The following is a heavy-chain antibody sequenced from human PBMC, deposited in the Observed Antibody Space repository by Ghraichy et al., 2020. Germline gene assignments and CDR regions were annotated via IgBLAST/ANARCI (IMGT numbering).Heavy chain of an antibody. D-gene: IGHD6-19*01. J-gene: IGHJ5*02. CDR3: AKDIAETVAGPSLNWFDP. Sequence: GGSLRLSCAASGFTFDDYAMHWVRQAPGKGLEWVSLISGDGGSTYYADSVKGRFTISRDNSKNSLYLQMNSLRTEDTALYYCAKDIAETVAGPSLNWFDPWGQGTLVTVSS. CDR1: GFTFDDYA. V-gene: IGHV3-43*02. CDR2: ISGDGGST.